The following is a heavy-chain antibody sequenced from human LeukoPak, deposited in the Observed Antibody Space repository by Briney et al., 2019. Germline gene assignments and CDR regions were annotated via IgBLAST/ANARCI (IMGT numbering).Heavy chain of an antibody. CDR2: ISSSSSTI. CDR1: GFTFSSYS. CDR3: ARGSGYYLSSFDY. J-gene: IGHJ4*02. V-gene: IGHV3-48*04. Sequence: PGGSLRLSCAASGFTFSSYSMNWVRQAPGKGLEWVSYISSSSSTIYYADSVKGRFTISRDNAKNSLYLQMNSLRAEDTAVYYCARGSGYYLSSFDYWGQGTLVTVSS. D-gene: IGHD3-3*01.